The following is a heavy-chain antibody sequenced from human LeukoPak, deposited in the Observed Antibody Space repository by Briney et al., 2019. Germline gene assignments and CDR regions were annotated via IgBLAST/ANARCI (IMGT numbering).Heavy chain of an antibody. CDR1: GSSITNGYY. J-gene: IGHJ3*02. D-gene: IGHD3-22*01. CDR3: ARDCGIVVPEGAFDI. CDR2: IFYSERT. V-gene: IGHV4-38-2*02. Sequence: SETLSLTCSVSGSSITNGYYWGWIRQSPGKGPEWLGSIFYSERTHYNPSLKSRVTISVDTSKNQFSLKLSSVTASDTAVYFCARDCGIVVPEGAFDIWGQGTMVTVSS.